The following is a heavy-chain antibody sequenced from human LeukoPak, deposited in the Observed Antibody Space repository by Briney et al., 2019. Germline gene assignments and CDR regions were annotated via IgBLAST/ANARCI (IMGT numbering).Heavy chain of an antibody. J-gene: IGHJ3*02. V-gene: IGHV3-7*01. D-gene: IGHD1-26*01. CDR3: ARSGSLPTNDAFDI. CDR2: TNQNGDEK. Sequence: GGSLRLSCVVSGFAFSSNWMTWVRQAPGKGLEFVANTNQNGDEKYYVDSVKGRFTISGDNAKNSLYLQMNSLRAEDTAVYYCARSGSLPTNDAFDIWGQGTMVTVSS. CDR1: GFAFSSNW.